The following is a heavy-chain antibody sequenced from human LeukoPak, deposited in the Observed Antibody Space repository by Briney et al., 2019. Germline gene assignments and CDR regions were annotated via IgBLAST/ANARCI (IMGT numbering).Heavy chain of an antibody. CDR2: IYYSGNT. V-gene: IGHV4-59*01. CDR3: ARGGTNRHMDV. J-gene: IGHJ6*03. D-gene: IGHD3-16*01. CDR1: VGSISYYY. Sequence: SETLSLTCTVSVGSISYYYWSWIWPPPGKGRGWIGYIYYSGNTNYNPSPKSRVTISVDTSKSHFSLRLSSVTAADTAVYYCARGGTNRHMDVWGKGTTVTVS.